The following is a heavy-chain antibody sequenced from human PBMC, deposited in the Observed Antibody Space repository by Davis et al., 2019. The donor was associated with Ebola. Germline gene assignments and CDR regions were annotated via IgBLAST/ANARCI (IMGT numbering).Heavy chain of an antibody. CDR1: GYTFTSYG. CDR3: ARGLEPGDWFDP. Sequence: AASVKVSCKASGYTFTSYGISWVRQAPGQGLEWMGWISAYNGNTKYAQKLQGRVTMTTDTSTSTAYMELRSLRSDDTAMYYCARGLEPGDWFDPWGQGTLVTVSS. D-gene: IGHD1-1*01. J-gene: IGHJ5*02. V-gene: IGHV1-18*04. CDR2: ISAYNGNT.